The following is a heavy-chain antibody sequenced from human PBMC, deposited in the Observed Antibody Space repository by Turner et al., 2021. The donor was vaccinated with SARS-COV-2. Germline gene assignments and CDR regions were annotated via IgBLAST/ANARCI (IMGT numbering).Heavy chain of an antibody. J-gene: IGHJ4*02. CDR2: ISTYNTYI. D-gene: IGHD3-3*01. CDR3: ARVRTENDFWSGFYRAEFDY. CDR1: GFMFSRYS. V-gene: IGHV3-21*01. Sequence: EVQLVESGGGLVKPGGSLRLSCAASGFMFSRYSMNWVRQAPGKGLEWVSSISTYNTYIHYADSVKGRFTISRDNAKKSLYLQMNSLRAEDTAVYYCARVRTENDFWSGFYRAEFDYWGQGTLVTVSS.